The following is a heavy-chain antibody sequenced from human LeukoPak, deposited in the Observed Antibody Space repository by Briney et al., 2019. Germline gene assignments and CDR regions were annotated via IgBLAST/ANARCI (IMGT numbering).Heavy chain of an antibody. Sequence: GGSPRLSCAASGFTFSSYNMNWGRQAPGRRLEWVSAISSSSYIYYTDSPKGRFTISKDNAKNSLFLQMNSRRAEDTAVDYCARDRLYYYDSSVYRWFDPWGQGTLVTVSS. CDR1: GFTFSSYN. CDR2: ISSSSYI. CDR3: ARDRLYYYDSSVYRWFDP. D-gene: IGHD3-22*01. J-gene: IGHJ5*02. V-gene: IGHV3-21*01.